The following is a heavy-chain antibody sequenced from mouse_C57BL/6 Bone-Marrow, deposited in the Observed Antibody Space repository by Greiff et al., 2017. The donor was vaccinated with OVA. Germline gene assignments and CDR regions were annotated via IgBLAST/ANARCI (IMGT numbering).Heavy chain of an antibody. D-gene: IGHD1-1*01. J-gene: IGHJ1*03. CDR1: GFNIKDDY. CDR3: TTWYYGSYWYFDV. CDR2: IDPENGDT. Sequence: EVQLQQSGAELVRPGASVKLSCTASGFNIKDDYMHWVKQRPEQGLEWIGWIDPENGDTEYASKFQGKATITADTSSNTAYLQLSSLTSEDTAVYYCTTWYYGSYWYFDVRGTGTTVTVSS. V-gene: IGHV14-4*01.